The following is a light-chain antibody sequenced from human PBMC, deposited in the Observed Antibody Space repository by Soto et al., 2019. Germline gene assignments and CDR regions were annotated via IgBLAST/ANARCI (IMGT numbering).Light chain of an antibody. CDR1: QSITTW. CDR2: DAS. Sequence: DIQMTQSPSTLSASVGDRVVITCRASQSITTWLAWYQQKPAKAPKLLIYDASSLESGVPSRFSGSGSGTEFTLTISSLQSEDIAVYYCHQYYTWPRTFGQGTKVDIK. V-gene: IGKV1-5*01. CDR3: HQYYTWPRT. J-gene: IGKJ1*01.